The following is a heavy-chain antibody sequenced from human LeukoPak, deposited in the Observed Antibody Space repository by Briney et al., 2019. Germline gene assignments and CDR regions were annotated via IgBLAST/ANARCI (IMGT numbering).Heavy chain of an antibody. D-gene: IGHD2-2*01. Sequence: PVKVSCKASGGTFSSYTISWVRQAPGQGLEWMGRIIPILGVANYAQKFQGRVTITADKSTSTAYMELSSLRSEDTAVYYCARVGGYCSSTSCLDVWGKGTTVTVSS. V-gene: IGHV1-69*02. CDR3: ARVGGYCSSTSCLDV. CDR2: IIPILGVA. CDR1: GGTFSSYT. J-gene: IGHJ6*04.